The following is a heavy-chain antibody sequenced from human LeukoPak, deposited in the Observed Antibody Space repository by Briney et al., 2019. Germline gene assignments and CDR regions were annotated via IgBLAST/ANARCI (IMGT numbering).Heavy chain of an antibody. CDR2: TKPDGGQK. V-gene: IGHV3-7*01. J-gene: IGHJ4*02. Sequence: GGSLRLSCAAYGFTFSNSWMTWLRQAPGKGLEWVATTKPDGGQKYYVDSVKGRFFISRDNVKDSLYLQMDSLRADDTAVYYCARDRGYTSFDFWGQGTLVAVSS. CDR1: GFTFSNSW. CDR3: ARDRGYTSFDF. D-gene: IGHD5-18*01.